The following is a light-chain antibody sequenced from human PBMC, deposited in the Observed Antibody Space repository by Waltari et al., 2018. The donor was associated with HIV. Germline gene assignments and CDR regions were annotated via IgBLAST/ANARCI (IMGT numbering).Light chain of an antibody. V-gene: IGKV1-9*01. CDR1: QGISSY. J-gene: IGKJ1*01. Sequence: DIPLTPSPSFLSASVGDRVTITCRSSQGISSYLAWYQHKPGKAPQLLIYAASTLHSGVPSRFSGSGSGTEFTLTISSLQSEDFATYYCQQVNIYPPTFGQGTKVEIK. CDR2: AAS. CDR3: QQVNIYPPT.